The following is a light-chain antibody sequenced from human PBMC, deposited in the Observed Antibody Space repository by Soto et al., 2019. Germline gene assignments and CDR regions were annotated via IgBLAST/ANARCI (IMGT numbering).Light chain of an antibody. CDR3: ASWDVTLNGLYV. CDR1: SSNIGAGYD. V-gene: IGLV1-40*01. CDR2: GNS. J-gene: IGLJ1*01. Sequence: QSVLTQPPSVSGAPGQRVTISCTGSSSNIGAGYDVHWYQQLPGTAPKLLIYGNSNRPSGVPDRFSGSKSGTSASLAISGLQSEDEADYYCASWDVTLNGLYVFGTGTKVTVL.